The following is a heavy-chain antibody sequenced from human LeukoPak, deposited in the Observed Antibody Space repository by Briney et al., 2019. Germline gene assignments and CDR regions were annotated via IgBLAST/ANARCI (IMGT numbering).Heavy chain of an antibody. CDR1: GYTFTSYG. Sequence: ASVKVSCKASGYTFTSYGISWVQQAPGQGLEWMGWISAYNGNTNYAQKLQGRVTMTTDTSTSTAYMELRSLRSDDTAVYYCARGPASLDYYDSLVDYWGQGTLVTVSS. V-gene: IGHV1-18*01. J-gene: IGHJ4*02. D-gene: IGHD3-22*01. CDR3: ARGPASLDYYDSLVDY. CDR2: ISAYNGNT.